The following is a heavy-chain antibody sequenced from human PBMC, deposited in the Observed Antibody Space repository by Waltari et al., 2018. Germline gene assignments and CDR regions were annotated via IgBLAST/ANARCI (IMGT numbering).Heavy chain of an antibody. D-gene: IGHD4-4*01. V-gene: IGHV1-69*12. Sequence: QVQLVQSGAEVKKPGSSVKVSCKASGGTFSSYAISWVRQAPGQGLEWMGGIIPIFGTANYAQKFQGRVTITADESTSTAYMELSSLRSEDTAVYYCAGRVYSNYPSYFDYWGQGTLVTVSS. CDR2: IIPIFGTA. CDR1: GGTFSSYA. J-gene: IGHJ4*02. CDR3: AGRVYSNYPSYFDY.